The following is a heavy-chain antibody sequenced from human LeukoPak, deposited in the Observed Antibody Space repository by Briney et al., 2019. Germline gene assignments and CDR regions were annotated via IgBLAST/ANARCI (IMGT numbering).Heavy chain of an antibody. CDR1: GFTFSSYA. CDR3: ARGGNSLSIDY. D-gene: IGHD4-23*01. J-gene: IGHJ4*02. V-gene: IGHV3-23*01. Sequence: GGSLRLSCAASGFTFSSYAMVWVRQAPGKGLEWVSSISGSGDSTYYADSVKGRFTISRDNSKNTLYLQMNSLRVEDTAMYYCARGGNSLSIDYWGQGTLVTVSS. CDR2: ISGSGDST.